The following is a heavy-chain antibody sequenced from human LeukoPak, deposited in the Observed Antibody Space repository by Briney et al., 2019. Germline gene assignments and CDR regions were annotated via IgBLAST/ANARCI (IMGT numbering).Heavy chain of an antibody. CDR1: GXTFSSYG. CDR3: AKARIVVIPPADALDV. Sequence: GGSLRLSCAASGXTFSSYGMHWVRQAPGKGLEWVAVISYDGSNKYYADSVKGRFTTSRDNSKNTLYLQMNSLRAEDTAVYYCAKARIVVIPPADALDVWGQGTMVTVSS. CDR2: ISYDGSNK. D-gene: IGHD3-22*01. J-gene: IGHJ3*01. V-gene: IGHV3-30*18.